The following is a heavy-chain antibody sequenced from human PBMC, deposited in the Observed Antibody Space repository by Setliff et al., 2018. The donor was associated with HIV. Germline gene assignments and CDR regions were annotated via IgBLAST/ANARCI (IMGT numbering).Heavy chain of an antibody. Sequence: SETLSLTCTAPSVSVSPDSYNWNWIRQTPGKGLEWIGTFFHTGGITYNPPLRSRVTMSADTAESLLSLRLILVTAADTGVHYCGRGWFDPWGQGTLVTVSS. V-gene: IGHV4-61*01. D-gene: IGHD3-10*01. CDR1: SVSVSPDSYN. CDR2: FFHTGGI. CDR3: GRGWFDP. J-gene: IGHJ5*02.